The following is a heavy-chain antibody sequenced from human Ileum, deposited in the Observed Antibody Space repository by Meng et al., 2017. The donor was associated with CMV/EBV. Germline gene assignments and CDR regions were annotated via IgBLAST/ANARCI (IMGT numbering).Heavy chain of an antibody. J-gene: IGHJ4*02. CDR1: FRDYA. Sequence: FRDYAMSWGRQAPEKRLEWVSAISDSGESTYHADSVQGRFTISRDNSNNMLYLQMNSLRAEDTGVYYCARANVRYCLGAICYPLDSWGQGTLVTVSS. CDR3: ARANVRYCLGAICYPLDS. D-gene: IGHD2-2*01. CDR2: ISDSGEST. V-gene: IGHV3-23*01.